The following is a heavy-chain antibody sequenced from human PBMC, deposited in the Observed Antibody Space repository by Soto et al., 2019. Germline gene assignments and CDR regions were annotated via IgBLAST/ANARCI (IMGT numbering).Heavy chain of an antibody. J-gene: IGHJ6*02. V-gene: IGHV1-46*01. D-gene: IGHD1-1*01. Sequence: QVQLVQPGAEVMKPGASVKISCKASGFTSTRYSLHWVRQAPGQGPEWMGRINPNNGGTNYAQEFQGRFTMTRDTSTTIVYLDLSSLRSEDTAVYYCASRVNDDFDVWGQGTTVTVS. CDR1: GFTSTRYS. CDR3: ASRVNDDFDV. CDR2: INPNNGGT.